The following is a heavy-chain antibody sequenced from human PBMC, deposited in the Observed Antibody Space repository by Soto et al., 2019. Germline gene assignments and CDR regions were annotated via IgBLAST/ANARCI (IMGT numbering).Heavy chain of an antibody. Sequence: PSETLSLTCGVYGGPFSGYYWSWIRQPPGKGLEWIGEINHSGSTNSNPSLKSRVTISVDTSKNQFSLKLSSVTAADTAVYYCARDPRGYYGSGSYYSWFDPWGQGTLVTVSS. J-gene: IGHJ5*02. CDR3: ARDPRGYYGSGSYYSWFDP. V-gene: IGHV4-34*01. CDR1: GGPFSGYY. CDR2: INHSGST. D-gene: IGHD3-10*01.